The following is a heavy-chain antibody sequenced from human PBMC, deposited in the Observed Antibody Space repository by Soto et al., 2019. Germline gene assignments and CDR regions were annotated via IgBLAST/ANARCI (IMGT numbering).Heavy chain of an antibody. V-gene: IGHV3-49*03. Sequence: GGSLRLSCTASGFTFGDYAMSWFRQAPGKGLEWVGFIRSKAYGGTTEYAASVKGRFTISRDDSKSIAYLQMNSLKTEDTAVYYCTRADYSSGWSRAFYWGQGTLVTVSS. CDR1: GFTFGDYA. J-gene: IGHJ4*02. D-gene: IGHD6-19*01. CDR2: IRSKAYGGTT. CDR3: TRADYSSGWSRAFY.